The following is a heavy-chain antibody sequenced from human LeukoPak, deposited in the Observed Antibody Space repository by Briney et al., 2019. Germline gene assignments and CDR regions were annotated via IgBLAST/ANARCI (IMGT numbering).Heavy chain of an antibody. J-gene: IGHJ4*02. CDR2: IYYSGST. Sequence: SETLSLTCTVSGGSISSSSYYWGWIRQPPGKGLEWIGSIYYSGSTYYNPSLKSRVTISVDTSKNQFSLKLSSVTAADTAVYYCARRTYYYGSGSSNNDYWGQGTLVTVSS. CDR3: ARRTYYYGSGSSNNDY. CDR1: GGSISSSSYY. D-gene: IGHD3-10*01. V-gene: IGHV4-39*01.